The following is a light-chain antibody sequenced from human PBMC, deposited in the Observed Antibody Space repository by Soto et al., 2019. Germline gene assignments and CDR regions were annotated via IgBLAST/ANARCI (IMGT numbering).Light chain of an antibody. CDR1: QSVTSNY. Sequence: EVVWTQSPATLTVSPGDRATLACGASQSVTSNYLAWYQQTPGQPPRLLIYDASYRATDIPARFSGSGSGTDFTLTINSLESEDFAIYHCQQRSNWPSFGQGTRLEIK. J-gene: IGKJ5*01. CDR2: DAS. CDR3: QQRSNWPS. V-gene: IGKV3D-20*02.